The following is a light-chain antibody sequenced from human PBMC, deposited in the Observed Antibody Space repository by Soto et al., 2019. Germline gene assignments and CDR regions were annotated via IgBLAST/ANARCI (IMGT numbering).Light chain of an antibody. CDR3: QQYVSPLT. Sequence: ELVLTQSPGTLSLSPGERATLSCRASQSVSSNYLAWYQQKPGQAPRLLIYGASSRASGIQYRFSGSGSGTDFAFTSSRLEPEDYAVYHCQQYVSPLTFGGGTKVEIE. CDR2: GAS. V-gene: IGKV3-20*01. CDR1: QSVSSNY. J-gene: IGKJ4*01.